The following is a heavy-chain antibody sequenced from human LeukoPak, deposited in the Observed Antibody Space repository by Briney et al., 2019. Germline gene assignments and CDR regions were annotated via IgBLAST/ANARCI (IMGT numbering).Heavy chain of an antibody. V-gene: IGHV3-30*14. CDR3: ARGIGYGDYPS. J-gene: IGHJ5*02. CDR2: ISYDGSNK. D-gene: IGHD4-17*01. Sequence: GGSLRLSCAASGFTFSSYAMHWVRQAPGKGLEWVAVISYDGSNKYYADSVKGRFTISRDTSKNTLSLQMNSLRAEDTAVYYCARGIGYGDYPSWGQGTLVTVSS. CDR1: GFTFSSYA.